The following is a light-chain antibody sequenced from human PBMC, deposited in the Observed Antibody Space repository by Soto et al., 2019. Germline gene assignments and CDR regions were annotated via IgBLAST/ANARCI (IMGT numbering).Light chain of an antibody. CDR2: DTS. V-gene: IGKV3-11*01. CDR3: QQRSKWPYT. CDR1: QSVRSY. J-gene: IGKJ2*01. Sequence: EIVLTQSPATLSLSPGERATLSCRASQSVRSYLAWYQKKPGQGPRLLIFDTSKRASGIPARFSGSGSGTDFTLTISSLEPEDFAVYYCQQRSKWPYTFGRGTKLEIK.